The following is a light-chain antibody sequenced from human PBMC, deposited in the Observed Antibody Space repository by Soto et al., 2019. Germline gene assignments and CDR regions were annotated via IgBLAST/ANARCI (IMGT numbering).Light chain of an antibody. CDR1: NSHNGSNT. Sequence: SVLTQPPSASGTPGQRVTISFFGSNSHNGSNTVNWYQQPPGTAPKPFFFSDDQLPSGFPDRFSGSKSGTSSSLAICGLQSEDEADYYCAAWDDSLNGPFVFGTGTKVTVL. J-gene: IGLJ1*01. V-gene: IGLV1-44*01. CDR2: SDD. CDR3: AAWDDSLNGPFV.